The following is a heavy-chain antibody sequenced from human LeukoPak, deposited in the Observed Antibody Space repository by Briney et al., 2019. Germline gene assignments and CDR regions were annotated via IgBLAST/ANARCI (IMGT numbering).Heavy chain of an antibody. J-gene: IGHJ1*01. CDR1: GGTFSSYA. V-gene: IGHV1-69*04. CDR3: ARGGSSVVGSVAEYFQH. Sequence: GASVKVSCKASGGTFSSYAISWVRQAPGQGLEWMGRIIPILGIANYAQKFQGRVTITADKSTSTAYMELSSLRSEDTAVYYCARGGSSVVGSVAEYFQHWGQGTLVTVSS. CDR2: IIPILGIA. D-gene: IGHD3-10*01.